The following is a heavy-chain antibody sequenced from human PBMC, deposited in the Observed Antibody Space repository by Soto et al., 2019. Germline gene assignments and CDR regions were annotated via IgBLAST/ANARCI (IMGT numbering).Heavy chain of an antibody. D-gene: IGHD3-3*01. CDR2: ISGSGGST. CDR1: GFTFSSYA. V-gene: IGHV3-23*01. CDR3: AKDTRDYDFWSGYYNYGMDV. Sequence: GGSLRLSCAASGFTFSSYAMSWVRQAPGKGLEWVSAISGSGGSTYYADSVKGRFTISRDNSKNTLYLQMNRLRAEDTAVYYCAKDTRDYDFWSGYYNYGMDVWGQGTKVTVYS. J-gene: IGHJ6*02.